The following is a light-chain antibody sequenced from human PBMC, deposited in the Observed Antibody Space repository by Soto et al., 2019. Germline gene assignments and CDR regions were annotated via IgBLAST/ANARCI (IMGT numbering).Light chain of an antibody. J-gene: IGKJ1*01. V-gene: IGKV1-5*03. CDR1: QSIGRW. CDR3: QHYNSYSEA. CDR2: KAS. Sequence: DIQLTQSPSTLSASVVDTVTVTCLASQSIGRWLAWYQQKQGKAPKLLIYKASSLESGVPSRFSGSGYGTEFNLTISSLQTDDFATYYCQHYNSYSEAFGQGTKVDIK.